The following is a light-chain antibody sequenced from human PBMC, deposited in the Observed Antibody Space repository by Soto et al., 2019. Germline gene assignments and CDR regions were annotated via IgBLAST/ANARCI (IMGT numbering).Light chain of an antibody. Sequence: QSVLTQPASVSGSPGQSITISCTGTSSDVGGYDYVSWYQQHPGKAPKLLIYEVTKRPLGVPDRFSGSKSGNAASLTVSGLQAEDEADYYCSSYAGSNYPDVFGTGTKVTVL. CDR3: SSYAGSNYPDV. J-gene: IGLJ1*01. CDR1: SSDVGGYDY. V-gene: IGLV2-8*01. CDR2: EVT.